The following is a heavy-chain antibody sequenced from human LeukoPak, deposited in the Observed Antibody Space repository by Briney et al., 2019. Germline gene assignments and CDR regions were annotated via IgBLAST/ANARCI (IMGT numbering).Heavy chain of an antibody. J-gene: IGHJ6*04. D-gene: IGHD3-3*01. V-gene: IGHV1-2*02. CDR1: GYSFTGYY. CDR2: INPYSGGT. CDR3: ASITIFGVAQMDV. Sequence: ASVKVSCKASGYSFTGYYMHWVRQAPGQGLEWMGWINPYSGGTNYAQKLQGRVTMTTDTSTSTAYMELRSLRSDDTAVYYCASITIFGVAQMDVWGKGTTVTVSS.